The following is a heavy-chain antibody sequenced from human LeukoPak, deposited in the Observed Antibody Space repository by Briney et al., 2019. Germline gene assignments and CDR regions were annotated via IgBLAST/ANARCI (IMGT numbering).Heavy chain of an antibody. Sequence: GESLKISCKGFGYSFTSYWIGRVPQMPGKGVGWMGINYPGDYVTRYSPYFQAQVTISVDKSISTAYLQWSSLKASDTAMYYCARYGDFALRSQVPREGYFQYWGQGTLVTVSS. CDR1: GYSFTSYW. CDR3: ARYGDFALRSQVPREGYFQY. V-gene: IGHV5-51*01. D-gene: IGHD4-17*01. J-gene: IGHJ1*01. CDR2: NYPGDYVT.